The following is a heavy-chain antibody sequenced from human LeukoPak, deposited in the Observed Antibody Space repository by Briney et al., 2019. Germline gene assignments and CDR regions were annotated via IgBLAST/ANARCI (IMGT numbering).Heavy chain of an antibody. CDR1: GFTFSSYS. D-gene: IGHD4-17*01. V-gene: IGHV3-21*05. CDR2: ISSSSSYI. J-gene: IGHJ4*02. Sequence: GGSLRLSCAASGFTFSSYSMNWVRQAPGKGLEWVSYISSSSSYIYYADSVKGRFTISRDNAKNSLYLQMNSLRAEDTAVYYCARQDYGVVKYYFDYWGQGTLVTVSS. CDR3: ARQDYGVVKYYFDY.